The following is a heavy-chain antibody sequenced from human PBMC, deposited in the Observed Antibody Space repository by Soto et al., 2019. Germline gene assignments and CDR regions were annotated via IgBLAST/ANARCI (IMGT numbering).Heavy chain of an antibody. D-gene: IGHD2-2*01. CDR1: GYTFTSYG. CDR3: ATGIQDIVLVPAATSPNRGAFDI. Sequence: ASVKVSCKASGYTFTSYGISWVRQAPGQGLEWMGWISAYNGNTNYAQKLQGRVTMTTDTSTSTAYMELRSLRSDDTAVYYCATGIQDIVLVPAATSPNRGAFDIWGQGTMVTVSS. V-gene: IGHV1-18*01. CDR2: ISAYNGNT. J-gene: IGHJ3*02.